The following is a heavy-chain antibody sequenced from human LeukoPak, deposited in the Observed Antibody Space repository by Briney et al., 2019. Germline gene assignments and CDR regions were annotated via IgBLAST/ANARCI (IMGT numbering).Heavy chain of an antibody. CDR3: ARPYNWNLGFDY. Sequence: ASVKVSCKASGYTFTGYYMHWVRQAPGQGLEWMGWINPNSGGTNYAQKFQGRLNMNRDTSISTAYMELSRLSSDDTAVYYCARPYNWNLGFDYWGQGPLVTVSS. J-gene: IGHJ4*02. D-gene: IGHD1-7*01. CDR2: INPNSGGT. V-gene: IGHV1-2*02. CDR1: GYTFTGYY.